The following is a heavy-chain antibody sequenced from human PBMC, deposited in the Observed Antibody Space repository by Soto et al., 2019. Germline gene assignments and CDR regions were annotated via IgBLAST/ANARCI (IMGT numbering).Heavy chain of an antibody. J-gene: IGHJ5*02. V-gene: IGHV4-31*03. Sequence: PSETLSLTCTVSGGSISSGGYYWSWIRQHPGKGLEWIGYIYYSGSTYYNPSLKSRVTISVDTSKNQFSLKLSSVTAADTAVYYCARGTYDSSGYFSSWFDPWGQGTLVTVSS. CDR1: GGSISSGGYY. CDR2: IYYSGST. CDR3: ARGTYDSSGYFSSWFDP. D-gene: IGHD3-22*01.